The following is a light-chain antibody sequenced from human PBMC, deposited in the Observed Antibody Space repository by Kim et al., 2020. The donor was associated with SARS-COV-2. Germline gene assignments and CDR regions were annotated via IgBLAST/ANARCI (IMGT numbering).Light chain of an antibody. V-gene: IGLV2-23*02. J-gene: IGLJ3*02. CDR3: CSYAGSSTWV. CDR2: EVS. Sequence: GQSITISCPGTSSDVGRYNLVSSYQQRPSKAPKLRIYEVSKRPSRVSNRFSGSKSGNTASLTISGLQAEDEADYFCCSYAGSSTWVFGGGTQLTVL. CDR1: SSDVGRYNL.